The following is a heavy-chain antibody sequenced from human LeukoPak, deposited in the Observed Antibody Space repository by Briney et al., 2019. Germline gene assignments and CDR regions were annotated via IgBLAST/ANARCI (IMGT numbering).Heavy chain of an antibody. Sequence: PSETLSLTCAVSGGSISSGGYSWSWIRQPPGKGLEWIGYIYHSGSTYYNPSLKSRVTISVDRSKNQFSLKLSSVTAADTAVYYCARAPRYYGSGSYFDYWGQGTLVTVSS. CDR3: ARAPRYYGSGSYFDY. CDR2: IYHSGST. J-gene: IGHJ4*02. CDR1: GGSISSGGYS. V-gene: IGHV4-30-2*01. D-gene: IGHD3-10*01.